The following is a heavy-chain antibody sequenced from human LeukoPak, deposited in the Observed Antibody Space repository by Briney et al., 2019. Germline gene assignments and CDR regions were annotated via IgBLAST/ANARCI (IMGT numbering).Heavy chain of an antibody. Sequence: PSETLSLTCAVYGGSFSGYYWSWIRQPPGKGLEWIGEINHSGSTNYNPSLKSRVTISVGTSKNQFSLKLSSVTAADTAVYYCARVDWSAVYYYYGMDVWGQGTTVTVSS. CDR1: GGSFSGYY. J-gene: IGHJ6*02. V-gene: IGHV4-34*01. CDR3: ARVDWSAVYYYYGMDV. D-gene: IGHD3/OR15-3a*01. CDR2: INHSGST.